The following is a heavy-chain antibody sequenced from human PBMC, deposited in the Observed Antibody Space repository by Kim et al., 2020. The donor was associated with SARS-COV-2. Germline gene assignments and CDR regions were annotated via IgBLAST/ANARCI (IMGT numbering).Heavy chain of an antibody. D-gene: IGHD3-10*01. J-gene: IGHJ1*01. V-gene: IGHV3-23*01. CDR1: GFSFSNYV. CDR3: AKDPWARGVGGYGS. Sequence: GGSLRLSCVASGFSFSNYVMSWVRQAPGKGLEWVSGSGTGYDIYYADSVKGRFTISRDNSKNIVFLQMNSLRAEDTAVYYCAKDPWARGVGGYGSWGQG. CDR2: SGTGYDI.